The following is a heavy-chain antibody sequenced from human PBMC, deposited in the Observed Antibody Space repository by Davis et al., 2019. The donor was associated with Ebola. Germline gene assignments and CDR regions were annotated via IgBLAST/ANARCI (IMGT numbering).Heavy chain of an antibody. V-gene: IGHV3-21*01. CDR1: GFTFSSYS. CDR2: ISSSSSYI. J-gene: IGHJ5*02. Sequence: GESLKISCAASGFTFSSYSMNWVRQAPGKGLEWVSSISSSSSYIYYADSVKGRFTISRDNAKNSLYLQMNSLRAEDTAVYYCARDGGNSGGWFDPWGQGTLVTVSS. D-gene: IGHD4-23*01. CDR3: ARDGGNSGGWFDP.